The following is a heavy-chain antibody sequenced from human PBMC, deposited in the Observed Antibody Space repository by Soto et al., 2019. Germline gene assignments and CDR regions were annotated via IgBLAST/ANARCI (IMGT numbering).Heavy chain of an antibody. CDR3: ARGGGFSPYYYNLDV. D-gene: IGHD2-15*01. CDR2: INPRGGGT. CDR1: GYTLNTYY. J-gene: IGHJ6*02. V-gene: IGHV1-46*02. Sequence: ASVKVSCKASGYTLNTYYIHWVRQAPGQGPEWMGIINPRGGGTTYAQNFQDRVTMTSDTSSSTVYMELSSLRSEDTAVYYCARGGGFSPYYYNLDVWGQGTTVTVSS.